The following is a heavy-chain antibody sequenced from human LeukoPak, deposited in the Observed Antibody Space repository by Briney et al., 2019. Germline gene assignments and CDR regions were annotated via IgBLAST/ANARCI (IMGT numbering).Heavy chain of an antibody. CDR3: ASSYYDSSGYQI. D-gene: IGHD3-22*01. CDR2: ISWNSGSI. CDR1: GFTFDDYA. J-gene: IGHJ4*02. V-gene: IGHV3-9*01. Sequence: GRSLRLSCAASGFTFDDYAMHWVRQAPGEGLECVSGISWNSGSIGYADSVKGRFTISRDNAKNSLYLQMNSLRAEDTALYYCASSYYDSSGYQIWGQGTLVTVSS.